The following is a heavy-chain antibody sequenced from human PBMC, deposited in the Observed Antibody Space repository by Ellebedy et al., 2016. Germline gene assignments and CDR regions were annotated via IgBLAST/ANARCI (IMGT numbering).Heavy chain of an antibody. CDR2: FSSSSSTI. V-gene: IGHV3-48*02. Sequence: GESLKISXAASGFTFSSYSMNWVRRAPGKGLEWVSYFSSSSSTIYYADSVKGRFTISRDNAKNSLYLQMNSLRDEDTAVYYCARDLGGGKAYGSGSNRFRYYYYMDVWGKGTTVTVSS. D-gene: IGHD3-10*01. J-gene: IGHJ6*03. CDR3: ARDLGGGKAYGSGSNRFRYYYYMDV. CDR1: GFTFSSYS.